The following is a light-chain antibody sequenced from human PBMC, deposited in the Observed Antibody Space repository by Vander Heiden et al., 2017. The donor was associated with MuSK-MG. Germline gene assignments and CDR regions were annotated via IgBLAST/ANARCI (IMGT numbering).Light chain of an antibody. CDR3: QQDVNTPQT. CDR2: WAS. V-gene: IGKV4-1*01. Sequence: DIVMTQSPDSLAVSLGERATINCKSSQSVLYSSNNNDYLAWYQQKPGQPPKLLIYWASTRESGVPDRFSGSGSGTDFTLTISSLQAEDVAVYYCQQDVNTPQTFGQGTKVEIK. CDR1: QSVLYSSNNNDY. J-gene: IGKJ1*01.